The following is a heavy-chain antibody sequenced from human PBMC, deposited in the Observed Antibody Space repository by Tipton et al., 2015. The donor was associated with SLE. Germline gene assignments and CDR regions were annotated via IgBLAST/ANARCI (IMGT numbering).Heavy chain of an antibody. CDR1: GGSFSGYY. Sequence: TLSLTCAVYGGSFSGYYWSWIRQPPGKGLEWIGEINHSGSTNYNPSLKSRVTISVDTSKNQFSLKLSSVTAADTAVYYCARSEVGAKPHAFDIWGQGTMVTVSS. V-gene: IGHV4-34*01. CDR2: INHSGST. CDR3: ARSEVGAKPHAFDI. J-gene: IGHJ3*02. D-gene: IGHD1-26*01.